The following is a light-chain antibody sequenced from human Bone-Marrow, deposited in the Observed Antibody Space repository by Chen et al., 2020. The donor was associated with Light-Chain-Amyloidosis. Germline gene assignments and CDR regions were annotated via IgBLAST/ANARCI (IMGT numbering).Light chain of an antibody. CDR1: QDITNY. J-gene: IGKJ5*01. CDR3: QQYDNLPIT. Sequence: DVQLTQLPSSLSSSVGDRVTITCQARQDITNYLNWYQQKPGKAPKLLISEASNLERGVPSRFSGSRSGTDYTLTITSLQPEDIATYYCQQYDNLPITFGRGTRLEIK. CDR2: EAS. V-gene: IGKV1-33*01.